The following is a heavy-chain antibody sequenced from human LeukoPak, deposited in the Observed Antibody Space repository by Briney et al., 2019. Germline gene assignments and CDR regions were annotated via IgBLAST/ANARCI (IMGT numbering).Heavy chain of an antibody. D-gene: IGHD3-10*01. V-gene: IGHV3-9*01. CDR2: ISWNSGSI. CDR1: GASISTYY. CDR3: AKGSWTSSLWFGESPYYFDY. Sequence: LSLTCTVSGASISTYYWSWIRQPPGKGLEWVSGISWNSGSIGYADSVKGRFTISRDNAKNSLYLQMNSLRAEDTALYYCAKGSWTSSLWFGESPYYFDYWGQGTLVTVSS. J-gene: IGHJ4*02.